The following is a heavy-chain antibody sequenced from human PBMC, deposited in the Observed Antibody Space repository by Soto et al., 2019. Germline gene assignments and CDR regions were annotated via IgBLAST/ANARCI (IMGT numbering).Heavy chain of an antibody. CDR1: GFTFSSYA. Sequence: GGSLRLSCAASGFTFSSYAMHWVRQAPGKGLEWVAVISYDGSNKYYADSVKGRFTISRDNSKNTLYLQMNSLRAEDTAVYYCARAYCGGDCYVWATDYWGQGTLVTVSS. V-gene: IGHV3-30-3*01. D-gene: IGHD2-21*02. J-gene: IGHJ4*02. CDR2: ISYDGSNK. CDR3: ARAYCGGDCYVWATDY.